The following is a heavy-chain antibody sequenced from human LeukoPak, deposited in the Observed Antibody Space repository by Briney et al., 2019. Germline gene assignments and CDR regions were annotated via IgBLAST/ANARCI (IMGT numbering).Heavy chain of an antibody. CDR3: ARDNYYDSSGYSPNLDY. Sequence: SETLSLTCAVSGYSISSGYYWGWIRQPPGKGLEWIGSIYHSGSTYYNPSLKSRVTISVDTSKNQFSLRLSSVTAADEAVFYCARDNYYDSSGYSPNLDYWGQGTLVTVSS. J-gene: IGHJ4*02. CDR2: IYHSGST. CDR1: GYSISSGYY. D-gene: IGHD3-22*01. V-gene: IGHV4-38-2*02.